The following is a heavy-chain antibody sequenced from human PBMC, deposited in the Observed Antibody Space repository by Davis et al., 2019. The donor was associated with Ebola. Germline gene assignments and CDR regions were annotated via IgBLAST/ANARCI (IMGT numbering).Heavy chain of an antibody. J-gene: IGHJ4*02. CDR3: ARGGATRIGGSRFDY. CDR1: GGSISSSSYY. CDR2: MRSSGTT. V-gene: IGHV4-39*07. Sequence: PSETLSLTCTVSGGSISSSSYYWGWIRQPPGKGLEWIGTMRSSGTTSYNPSLKSRVTISVDTSKNQFSLKLSSVTAADTAVYYCARGGATRIGGSRFDYWGQGTLVTVSS. D-gene: IGHD3-10*01.